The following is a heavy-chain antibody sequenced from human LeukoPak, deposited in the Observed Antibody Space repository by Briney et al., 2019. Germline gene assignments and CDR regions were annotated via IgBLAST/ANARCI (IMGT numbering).Heavy chain of an antibody. CDR3: AKDGAIVATIGYYFDY. Sequence: PGGSLRLSCATSGFTSSNYGMHWVRQAPGKGLEWVAFIRYDGNNKYYADSVKGRFTISRDNSKNTLYLQMNILRAEDTAVYYCAKDGAIVATIGYYFDYWGQGTLVTVSS. D-gene: IGHD5-12*01. CDR2: IRYDGNNK. J-gene: IGHJ4*02. CDR1: GFTSSNYG. V-gene: IGHV3-30*02.